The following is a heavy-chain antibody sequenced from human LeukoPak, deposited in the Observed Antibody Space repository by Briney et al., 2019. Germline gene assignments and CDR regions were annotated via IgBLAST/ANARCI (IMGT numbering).Heavy chain of an antibody. D-gene: IGHD4/OR15-4a*01. CDR2: IYYGGTT. CDR1: GGSISSSCYF. CDR3: ARHDGRGGATMGALDY. V-gene: IGHV4-39*01. Sequence: SETLSLTCTVSGGSISSSCYFWGRIRQPPGTGLEWIGSIYYGGTTYYNPSLKSRVTISVDTSKNQFSLNLSSVTATDTAVYYCARHDGRGGATMGALDYWGWGTLVTVSS. J-gene: IGHJ4*02.